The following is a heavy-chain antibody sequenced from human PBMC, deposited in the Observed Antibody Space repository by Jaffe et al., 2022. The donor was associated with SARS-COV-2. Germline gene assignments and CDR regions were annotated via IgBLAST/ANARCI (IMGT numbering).Heavy chain of an antibody. V-gene: IGHV3-23*01. Sequence: EVLLLESGGGLVQPGGSLRLSCVASGFTFSSYVVSWVRQAPGKGLEWVSTISGSGGNTFYADSVKGRFTISRDNSKNTLYLQMNSLRAEDTAVYYCAKHPPGIAPNWGQGTLVTVSS. CDR2: ISGSGGNT. CDR1: GFTFSSYV. J-gene: IGHJ4*02. CDR3: AKHPPGIAPN. D-gene: IGHD6-13*01.